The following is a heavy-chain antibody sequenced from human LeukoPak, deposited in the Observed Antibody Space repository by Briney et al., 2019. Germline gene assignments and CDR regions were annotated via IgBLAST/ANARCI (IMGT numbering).Heavy chain of an antibody. CDR2: ISSSGSTI. J-gene: IGHJ4*02. D-gene: IGHD6-6*01. V-gene: IGHV3-11*01. Sequence: GGSLRLSCAASGFTFSDYYMSWIRQAPGKGLEWVSYISSSGSTIYYADSVKGRFTISRDNAKNSLYLQMNSLRAEDTAVYYFARDRVAARSIDYWGQGTLVTVSS. CDR1: GFTFSDYY. CDR3: ARDRVAARSIDY.